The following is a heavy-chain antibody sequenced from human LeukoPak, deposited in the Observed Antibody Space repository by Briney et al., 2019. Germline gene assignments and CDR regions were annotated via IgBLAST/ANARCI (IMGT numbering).Heavy chain of an antibody. CDR1: GGSISSYF. CDR3: AKASVTTAVLFDS. CDR2: MSNTGIT. V-gene: IGHV4-59*13. Sequence: SETLSLTCTVSGGSISSYFWNWIRHPPGQGLEWIGYMSNTGITKYNPSLKSRVTISADTSKNQFSLNLNSVTAADTAVYFCAKASVTTAVLFDSWGQGTLVAVSS. J-gene: IGHJ4*02. D-gene: IGHD4-23*01.